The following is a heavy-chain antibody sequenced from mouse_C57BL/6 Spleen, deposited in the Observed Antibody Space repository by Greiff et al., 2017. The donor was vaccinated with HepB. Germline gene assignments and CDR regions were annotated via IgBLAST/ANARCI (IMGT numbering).Heavy chain of an antibody. CDR1: GFNIKDYY. CDR3: TTGSITTVVGGAMDY. J-gene: IGHJ4*01. CDR2: IDPEDGDT. D-gene: IGHD1-1*01. Sequence: EVKLMESGAELVRPGASVKLSCTASGFNIKDYYMHWVKQRPEQGLEWIGRIDPEDGDTEYAPKFQGKATMTADTSSNTAYLQLSSLTSEDTAVYYCTTGSITTVVGGAMDYWGQGTSVTVSS. V-gene: IGHV14-1*01.